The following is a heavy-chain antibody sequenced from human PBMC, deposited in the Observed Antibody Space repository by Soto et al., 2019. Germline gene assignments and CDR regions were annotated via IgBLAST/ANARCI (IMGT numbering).Heavy chain of an antibody. D-gene: IGHD3-22*01. J-gene: IGHJ1*01. Sequence: QITLKESGPTLVKPTQTLTLTCTFSGFSLSTSGVGVGWIRQPPGKALEWLALIYWDDDKRYSPSLKSRLTITKDTSKNQVVLTMTNMDPVDTATYYCALLTYYYDSSGYYSSAEYFQHWGRGTLVTVSS. CDR3: ALLTYYYDSSGYYSSAEYFQH. CDR2: IYWDDDK. CDR1: GFSLSTSGVG. V-gene: IGHV2-5*02.